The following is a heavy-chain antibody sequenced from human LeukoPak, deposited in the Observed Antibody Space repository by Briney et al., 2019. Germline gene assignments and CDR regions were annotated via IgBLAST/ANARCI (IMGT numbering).Heavy chain of an antibody. V-gene: IGHV3-21*01. CDR2: ISTSSSYI. CDR3: ARDLRPYSGYNNLAFDI. J-gene: IGHJ3*02. Sequence: GGSLRLSCAASGFTFSSYTMNWVRQAPGKGLEWVSFISTSSSYIYYADSVKGRFTISRDNARNSLYLQMNSLRAEDTAVYYCARDLRPYSGYNNLAFDIWGQGTMVTVSS. CDR1: GFTFSSYT. D-gene: IGHD5-12*01.